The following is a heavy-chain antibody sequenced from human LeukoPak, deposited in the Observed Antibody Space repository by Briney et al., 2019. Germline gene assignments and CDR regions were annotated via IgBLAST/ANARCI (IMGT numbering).Heavy chain of an antibody. V-gene: IGHV1-69*13. CDR3: ARENYYDSSGTQFDY. D-gene: IGHD3-22*01. CDR1: GGTFSCYA. CDR2: IIPIFGTA. Sequence: SVKVSCKASGGTFSCYAISWVRQAPGQGLEWMGGIIPIFGTANYAQKFQGRVTITADESTSTAYMELSSLRSEDTAVYYCARENYYDSSGTQFDYWGQGTLVTVSS. J-gene: IGHJ4*02.